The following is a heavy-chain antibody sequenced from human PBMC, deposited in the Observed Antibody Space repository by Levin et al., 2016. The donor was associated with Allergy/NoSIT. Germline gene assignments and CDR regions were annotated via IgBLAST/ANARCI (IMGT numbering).Heavy chain of an antibody. D-gene: IGHD3-3*01. CDR1: GGSFSGYY. V-gene: IGHV4-34*01. J-gene: IGHJ5*02. CDR2: INHSGST. Sequence: SETLSLTCAVYGGSFSGYYWSWIRQPPGKGLEWIGEINHSGSTNYNPSLKSRVTISVDTSKNQFSLKLSSVTAADTAVYYCARVGDFWSGYFQVGNWFDPWGQGTLVTVSS. CDR3: ARVGDFWSGYFQVGNWFDP.